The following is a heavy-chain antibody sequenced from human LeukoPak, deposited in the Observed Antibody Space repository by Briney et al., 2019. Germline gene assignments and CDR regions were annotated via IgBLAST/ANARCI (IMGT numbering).Heavy chain of an antibody. CDR3: ARVYDILTGPDY. V-gene: IGHV4-34*01. Sequence: PSETLSLTCAVYGGSFSGCYWSWIRQPPGKGLEWIGEINHSGSTNYNPSLKSRVTISVDTSKNQFTLKLSSVTAADTAVYYCARVYDILTGPDYWGQGTLVTVSS. CDR1: GGSFSGCY. D-gene: IGHD3-9*01. J-gene: IGHJ4*02. CDR2: INHSGST.